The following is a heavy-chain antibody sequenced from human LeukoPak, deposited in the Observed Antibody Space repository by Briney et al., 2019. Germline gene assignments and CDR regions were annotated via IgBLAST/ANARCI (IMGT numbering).Heavy chain of an antibody. CDR1: GFTFSTYN. V-gene: IGHV3-30*02. CDR3: ARDLIMVRGVILP. D-gene: IGHD3-10*01. Sequence: GGSLRLSCAASGFTFSTYNMHWVRQAPGKGLEWVALMLSDESNKYHADSVKGRFTISRDNSKNTLYLQMNSLRAEDTAVYYCARDLIMVRGVILPWGQGTLVAVSS. J-gene: IGHJ5*02. CDR2: MLSDESNK.